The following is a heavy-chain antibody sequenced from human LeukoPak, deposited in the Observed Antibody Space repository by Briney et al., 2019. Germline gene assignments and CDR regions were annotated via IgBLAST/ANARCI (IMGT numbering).Heavy chain of an antibody. Sequence: ASVTVSFTSSGYTFTGYYLHWVRQAQAQGIELMGWINTTNGGTNYAEKFQRRVTIARDTSITTAYMDLRRLTSDDTAMYYCARAEDPYDFWSGSDAFDIWGQGTMVTVSS. J-gene: IGHJ3*02. CDR2: INTTNGGT. CDR3: ARAEDPYDFWSGSDAFDI. D-gene: IGHD3-3*01. CDR1: GYTFTGYY. V-gene: IGHV1-2*02.